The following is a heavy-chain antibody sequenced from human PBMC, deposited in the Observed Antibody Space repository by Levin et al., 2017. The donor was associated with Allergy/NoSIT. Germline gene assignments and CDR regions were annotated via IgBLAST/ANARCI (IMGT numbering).Heavy chain of an antibody. CDR1: GFTFSDYY. CDR3: AREKAGYYGSGSRFDL. V-gene: IGHV3-11*01. CDR2: ISSSGGTI. Sequence: GESLKISCTASGFTFSDYYMSWIRQAPGKGLQWVSYISSSGGTIYYPDSVKGRFTISRDNARNSLYLQVSSLGAEDTAVYYCAREKAGYYGSGSRFDLWGQGTLVTVSS. D-gene: IGHD3-10*01. J-gene: IGHJ4*02.